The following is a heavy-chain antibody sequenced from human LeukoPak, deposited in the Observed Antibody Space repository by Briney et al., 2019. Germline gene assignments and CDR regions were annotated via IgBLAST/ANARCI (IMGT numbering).Heavy chain of an antibody. Sequence: SETLSLTCTVSGASFNSDDQYWNWIRQSPGKGLEWIGSIHPSGMLYNNPSLESRVTMSRDTSKSQFSLNLNSVTAADAAVYFCSRGLDSRKLGYWGQGILVTVSS. J-gene: IGHJ4*02. CDR2: IHPSGML. D-gene: IGHD3-22*01. CDR3: SRGLDSRKLGY. CDR1: GASFNSDDQY. V-gene: IGHV4-31*03.